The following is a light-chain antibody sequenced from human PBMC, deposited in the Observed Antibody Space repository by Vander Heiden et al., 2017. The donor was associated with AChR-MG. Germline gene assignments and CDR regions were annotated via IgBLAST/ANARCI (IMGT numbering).Light chain of an antibody. J-gene: IGLJ3*02. Sequence: SALTQPASVSGSPGQSITISCTGTSSDVGGYNYVSWYQQHPGKAPKLMIYDVSKRPSGVSNRFSGSKSGNTASLTISGLQAEDEADYYCSSYTSSSTPNWVFGGGTKLTVL. CDR2: DVS. V-gene: IGLV2-14*01. CDR3: SSYTSSSTPNWV. CDR1: SSDVGGYNY.